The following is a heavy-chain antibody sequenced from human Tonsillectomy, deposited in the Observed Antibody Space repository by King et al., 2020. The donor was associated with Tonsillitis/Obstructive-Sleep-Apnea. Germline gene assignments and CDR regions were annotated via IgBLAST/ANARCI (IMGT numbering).Heavy chain of an antibody. CDR1: GFTFSSYD. D-gene: IGHD2-21*02. V-gene: IGHV3-13*01. J-gene: IGHJ4*02. CDR3: ARGRGDFPLDY. Sequence: EVQLVESGGGLVQPGESLRLSCAASGFTFSSYDMHWVRQATGKGLEWVSAIGTAGDTYYPGSVKGRLTISRENAKNSLYLQMNSLRAGDTAVYYCARGRGDFPLDYWGQGTLVTVSS. CDR2: IGTAGDT.